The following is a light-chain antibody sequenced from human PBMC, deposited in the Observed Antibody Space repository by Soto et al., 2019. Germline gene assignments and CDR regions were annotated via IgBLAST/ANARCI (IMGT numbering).Light chain of an antibody. Sequence: EIVLTQSPGTLSLSPGERPTLSCGASQNINTRYSAWYQQKRGQPPSLLIFATSTRASGIPDRFSGSGSGRDFTLTISGLEPEDSAVYFCQQYDDSARYIFGQGTSLDIK. V-gene: IGKV3-20*01. CDR3: QQYDDSARYI. CDR2: ATS. J-gene: IGKJ2*01. CDR1: QNINTRY.